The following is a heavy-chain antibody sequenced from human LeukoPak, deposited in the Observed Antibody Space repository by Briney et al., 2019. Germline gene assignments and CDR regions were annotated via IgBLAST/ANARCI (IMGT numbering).Heavy chain of an antibody. CDR1: GGSISSYY. CDR3: AREGRYFDWLLGWSPYYFDY. V-gene: IGHV3-48*03. J-gene: IGHJ4*02. CDR2: ISSSGSTI. Sequence: LSLTCTVSGGSISSYYWTWIRQPPGKGLEWVSYISSSGSTIYYADSVKGRFTISRDNAKNSLYLQMNSLRAEDTAVYYCAREGRYFDWLLGWSPYYFDYWGQGTLVTVSS. D-gene: IGHD3-9*01.